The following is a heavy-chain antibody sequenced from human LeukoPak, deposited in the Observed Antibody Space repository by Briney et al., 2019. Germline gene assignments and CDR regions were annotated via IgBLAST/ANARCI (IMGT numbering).Heavy chain of an antibody. J-gene: IGHJ4*02. CDR3: ARDTYQPGRIDC. D-gene: IGHD2-2*01. CDR2: INDVSGDI. Sequence: EGSLRLSCAASEFTFSLYAMNWVRQAPGKGLEWVSYINDVSGDIHYADSVKGRFTISRDNAKNTLYLQMNSLRAEDTAVYYCARDTYQPGRIDCWGQGTLVIVSS. V-gene: IGHV3-21*05. CDR1: EFTFSLYA.